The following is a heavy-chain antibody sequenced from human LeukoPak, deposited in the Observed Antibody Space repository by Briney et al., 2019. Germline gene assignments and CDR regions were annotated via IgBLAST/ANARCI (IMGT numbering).Heavy chain of an antibody. J-gene: IGHJ4*02. V-gene: IGHV4-4*07. CDR3: ARDADYYDSSGYYYVLDY. D-gene: IGHD3-22*01. Sequence: SETLSLTCTVSGGSISSYYWSWTRQPAGKGLEWIGRIYTSGSTNYNPSLKSRVTMSVDTSKNQFSLKLSSVTAADTAVYYCARDADYYDSSGYYYVLDYWGQGTLVTVPS. CDR2: IYTSGST. CDR1: GGSISSYY.